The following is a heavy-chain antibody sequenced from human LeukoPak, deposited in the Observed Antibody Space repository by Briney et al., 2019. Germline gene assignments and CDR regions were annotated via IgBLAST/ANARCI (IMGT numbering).Heavy chain of an antibody. V-gene: IGHV3-20*01. CDR1: GFTFDDYG. CDR3: ARGGGGGAFDI. D-gene: IGHD2-15*01. Sequence: GGSLRLSCAASGFTFDDYGMSWVRQAPGKGLEWVSGINWSGGSTGYADSVKGRFTISRDNAKNSLYLQMNSLRAEDTAVYHCARGGGGGAFDIWGQGTMVTVSS. CDR2: INWSGGST. J-gene: IGHJ3*02.